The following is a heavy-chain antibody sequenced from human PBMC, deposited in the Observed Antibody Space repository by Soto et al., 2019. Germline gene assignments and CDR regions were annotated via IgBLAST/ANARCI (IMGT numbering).Heavy chain of an antibody. Sequence: EVQLVESGGGLLQPGGSLRLSCAASGFTFSTYWMHWVRQAPGKGLVWVSRIKPDGSVTTYADSVKGRLTISRDNATNTLYLQMDTLRAEDTAVFYGARDLGGSHDYWGRGTLVTVSS. V-gene: IGHV3-74*01. CDR3: ARDLGGSHDY. CDR1: GFTFSTYW. CDR2: IKPDGSVT. J-gene: IGHJ4*02. D-gene: IGHD3-16*01.